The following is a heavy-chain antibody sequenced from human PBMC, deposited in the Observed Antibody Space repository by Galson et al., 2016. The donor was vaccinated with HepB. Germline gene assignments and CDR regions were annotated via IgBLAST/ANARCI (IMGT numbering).Heavy chain of an antibody. Sequence: SLRLSCAASGFTFSNAWMSWVRQAPGKGLEWVGRIKRKTDGGTTDYAAPVKGRFTISRDDSKNTMYLQMNSLNIEDTAVYYCTTEGVYGTAMHWFDSWGQGTLVTVSS. J-gene: IGHJ5*01. D-gene: IGHD1-1*01. CDR3: TTEGVYGTAMHWFDS. CDR1: GFTFSNAW. CDR2: IKRKTDGGTT. V-gene: IGHV3-15*01.